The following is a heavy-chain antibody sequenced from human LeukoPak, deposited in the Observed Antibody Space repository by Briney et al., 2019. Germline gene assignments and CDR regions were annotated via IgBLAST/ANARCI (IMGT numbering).Heavy chain of an antibody. D-gene: IGHD4/OR15-4a*01. CDR1: GFTFSSYS. CDR2: ISSSSSTI. V-gene: IGHV3-48*01. CDR3: ARRAGAYSHPYDY. Sequence: NPGGSLRLSCAASGFTFSSYSMNWVRQAPGKGLEWVSYISSSSSTIYYADSVKGRFTISRDNSKNTLYLQMNSLRAEDTAVYYCARRAGAYSHPYDYWGQGTLVTVSS. J-gene: IGHJ4*02.